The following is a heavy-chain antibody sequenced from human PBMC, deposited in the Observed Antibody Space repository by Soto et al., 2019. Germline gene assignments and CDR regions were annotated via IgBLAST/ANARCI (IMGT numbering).Heavy chain of an antibody. CDR2: ISAYNGNT. CDR1: GYTFTSYG. D-gene: IGHD3-22*01. J-gene: IGHJ4*02. V-gene: IGHV1-18*04. Sequence: AAVKVSCKASGYTFTSYGISWVRQAPGQGLEWMGWISAYNGNTNYAQKLQGRVTMTTDTSTSTAYMELRSLRSDDTAVYYCAGDXEEGSYYDSSGYSAPDYWGQGTLVTVSS. CDR3: AGDXEEGSYYDSSGYSAPDY.